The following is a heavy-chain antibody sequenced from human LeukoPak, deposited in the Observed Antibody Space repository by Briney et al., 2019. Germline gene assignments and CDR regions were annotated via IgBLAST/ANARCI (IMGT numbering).Heavy chain of an antibody. CDR2: ISYDGSNK. CDR1: GFTFSSYG. Sequence: GGSLRLSCAASGFTFSSYGMHWVRQAPGKGLEWVAVISYDGSNKYYADSVKGRFTISRDNSKNTLYLKMNSLRAEDTAVYYCAKDFYGSGRRYFDYWGQGTLVTVSS. CDR3: AKDFYGSGRRYFDY. J-gene: IGHJ4*02. V-gene: IGHV3-30*18. D-gene: IGHD3-10*01.